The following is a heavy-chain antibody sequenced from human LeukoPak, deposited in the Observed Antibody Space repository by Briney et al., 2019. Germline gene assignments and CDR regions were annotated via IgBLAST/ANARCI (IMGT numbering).Heavy chain of an antibody. V-gene: IGHV4-38-2*02. J-gene: IGHJ3*02. D-gene: IGHD1-26*01. CDR3: AGTLVRPLFDAFDI. CDR2: IYQSGST. Sequence: SETLSLTCTVSGYSISSGYYWGWVRQPPGKGLEWIGSIYQSGSTYYSPSLKSRLTISVDTSKNQFSLKLNSVTAADTAVYYCAGTLVRPLFDAFDIWGQGTMVTVSS. CDR1: GYSISSGYY.